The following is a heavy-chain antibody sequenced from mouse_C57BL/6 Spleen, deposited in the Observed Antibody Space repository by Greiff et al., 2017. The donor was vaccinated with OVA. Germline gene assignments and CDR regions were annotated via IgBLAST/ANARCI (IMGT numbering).Heavy chain of an antibody. J-gene: IGHJ4*01. V-gene: IGHV1-78*01. CDR1: GYTFTDHT. CDR3: ARDGGYYYGSSYDYAMDY. CDR2: IYPRDGST. Sequence: VHLVESDAELVKPGASVKISCKVSGYTFTDHTIHWMKQRPEQGLEWIGYIYPRDGSTKYNEKFKGKATLTADKSSSTAYMQLNSLTSEDSAVYFCARDGGYYYGSSYDYAMDYWGQGTSVTVSS. D-gene: IGHD1-1*01.